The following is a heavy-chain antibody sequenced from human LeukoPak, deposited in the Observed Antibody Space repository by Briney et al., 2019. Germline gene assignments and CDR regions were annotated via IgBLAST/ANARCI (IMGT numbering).Heavy chain of an antibody. D-gene: IGHD3-22*01. CDR3: ARAPYYYDSSGYYYDAFDI. V-gene: IGHV4-30-2*01. Sequence: SETLSLTCAVSGGSINSGGSSWSWIRQPPGKGLEWIGYIYHSGSTYYDPSLKSRVTISVDRSKNQFSLKLSSVTAADTAVYYCARAPYYYDSSGYYYDAFDIWGQGTMVTVSS. CDR2: IYHSGST. CDR1: GGSINSGGSS. J-gene: IGHJ3*02.